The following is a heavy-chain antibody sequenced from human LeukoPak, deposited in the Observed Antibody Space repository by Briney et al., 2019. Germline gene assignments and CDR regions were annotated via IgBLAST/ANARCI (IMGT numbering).Heavy chain of an antibody. V-gene: IGHV2-5*01. CDR1: GFSLSTSGVG. CDR3: ARAYYDFWSGYYSGTSWFDP. J-gene: IGHJ5*02. D-gene: IGHD3-3*01. CDR2: IYWNDDK. Sequence: SGPTLVKPTQTLTLTCTFSGFSLSTSGVGVGWIRQPPGKALEWLALIYWNDDKRYSPSLKSRLTITKDTSKNQVVLTMTNMDPVDPATYYCARAYYDFWSGYYSGTSWFDPWGQGTLVTVSS.